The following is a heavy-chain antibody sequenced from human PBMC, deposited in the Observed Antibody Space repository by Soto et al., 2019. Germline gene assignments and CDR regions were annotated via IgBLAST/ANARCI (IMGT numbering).Heavy chain of an antibody. CDR2: ISYDGSNK. CDR1: GFTFSSYG. D-gene: IGHD3-10*01. J-gene: IGHJ6*02. Sequence: QVQLVESGGGVVQPGRSLRLSCAASGFTFSSYGMHWVRQAPGKGLEWVAVISYDGSNKYYADCVKGRFTISRDNSKNTLYLQMHSLRAEDTAVYYCAKDLQWFGESPTQAGGMDVWGQGTTVTVSS. CDR3: AKDLQWFGESPTQAGGMDV. V-gene: IGHV3-30*18.